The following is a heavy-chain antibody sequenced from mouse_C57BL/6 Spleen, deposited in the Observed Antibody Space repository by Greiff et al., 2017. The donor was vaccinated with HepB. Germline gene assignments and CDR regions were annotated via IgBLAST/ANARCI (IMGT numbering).Heavy chain of an antibody. CDR2: IDPEDGDT. CDR1: GFNIKDYY. V-gene: IGHV14-1*01. D-gene: IGHD1-1*01. CDR3: TTWYYGNLDY. J-gene: IGHJ2*01. Sequence: VQLQQSGAELVRPGASVKLSCTASGFNIKDYYMHWVKQRPEQGLEWIGRIDPEDGDTEYAPKFQGKATMNADTSSNTAYLQLSSLTSEDTAVYYCTTWYYGNLDYWGQGTTLTVSS.